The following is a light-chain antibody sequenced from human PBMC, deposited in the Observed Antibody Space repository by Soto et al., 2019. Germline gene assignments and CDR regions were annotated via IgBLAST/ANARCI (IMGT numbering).Light chain of an antibody. J-gene: IGLJ1*01. CDR2: GNS. CDR3: QSYDSSLTHV. V-gene: IGLV1-40*01. Sequence: QSVLTQPPSVSGAPGQRVTISCTGSSSNIGAGYDVHWYQQLPGTAPKLLIYGNSNRPSGVPDRFSGSKSGTSASLAITGRQAEDEADYYCQSYDSSLTHVFGTGTKLTVL. CDR1: SSNIGAGYD.